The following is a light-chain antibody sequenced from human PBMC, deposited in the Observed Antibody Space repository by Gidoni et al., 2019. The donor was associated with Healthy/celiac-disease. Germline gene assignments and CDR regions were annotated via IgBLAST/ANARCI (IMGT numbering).Light chain of an antibody. V-gene: IGKV1-39*01. CDR3: QQIYRTLYT. CDR1: QSISSY. Sequence: IPMTQSPSSLSASVGDRVTITCRASQSISSYLNWYQQKPGKAPKLLIYAASSLQSGVPSRFSGSGSGTDFTLTISSLQPEDCATYYCQQIYRTLYTVXQXTKLEIK. CDR2: AAS. J-gene: IGKJ2*01.